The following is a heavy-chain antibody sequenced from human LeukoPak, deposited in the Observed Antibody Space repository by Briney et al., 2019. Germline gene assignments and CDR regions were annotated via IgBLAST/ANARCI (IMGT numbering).Heavy chain of an antibody. V-gene: IGHV1-18*01. D-gene: IGHD6-13*01. J-gene: IGHJ6*02. CDR2: ISAYNGNT. CDR3: ARVSDSSSWYEDYYYYGMDV. Sequence: ASVKVSCKASGYTLTSYGISWVRQAPGQGLEWMGWISAYNGNTNYAQKLQGRVTMTTDTSTSTAYMELRSLRSDDTAVYYCARVSDSSSWYEDYYYYGMDVWGQGTTVTVSS. CDR1: GYTLTSYG.